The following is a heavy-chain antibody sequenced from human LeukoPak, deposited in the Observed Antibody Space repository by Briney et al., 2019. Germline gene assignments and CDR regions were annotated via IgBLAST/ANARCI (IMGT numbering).Heavy chain of an antibody. CDR1: GGSFSGYY. Sequence: SETLSLTCAVYGGSFSGYYWSWIRQPPGKGLEWIGSIYYSGSTYYNPSLKSRVTISVDTSKNQFSLKLSSVTAADTAVYYCAREWRYDFWSGYYRGFYYFDYWGQGTLVTVSS. CDR3: AREWRYDFWSGYYRGFYYFDY. J-gene: IGHJ4*02. V-gene: IGHV4-34*01. CDR2: IYYSGST. D-gene: IGHD3-3*01.